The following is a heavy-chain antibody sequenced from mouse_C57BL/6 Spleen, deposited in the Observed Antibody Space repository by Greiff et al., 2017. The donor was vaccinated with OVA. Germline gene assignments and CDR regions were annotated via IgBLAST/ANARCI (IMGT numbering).Heavy chain of an antibody. CDR2: ISYDGSN. CDR1: GYSITSGYY. V-gene: IGHV3-6*01. D-gene: IGHD2-3*01. CDR3: ATIYDGYPYYAMDY. J-gene: IGHJ4*01. Sequence: DVKLQESGPGLVKPSQSLSLTCSVTGYSITSGYYWNWIRQFPGNKLEWMGYISYDGSNNYNPSLKNRISITRDTSKNQFFLKLNSVTTEDTATYYCATIYDGYPYYAMDYWGQGTSVTVSS.